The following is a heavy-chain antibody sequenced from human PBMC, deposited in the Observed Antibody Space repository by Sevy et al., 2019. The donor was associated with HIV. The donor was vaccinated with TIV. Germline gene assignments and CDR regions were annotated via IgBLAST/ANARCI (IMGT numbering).Heavy chain of an antibody. Sequence: GGSLRLSCTASGFTFGDYAMSWFRQAPGRGLEWVGFIRSETYGETTEYAASVKGRFTVSRDDSKSIVYLQTNSLKTEDTAVYYCTRRASRVYGDHLNLYWGQGTLVTVSS. V-gene: IGHV3-49*03. CDR1: GFTFGDYA. CDR3: TRRASRVYGDHLNLY. J-gene: IGHJ4*02. CDR2: IRSETYGETT. D-gene: IGHD2-21*02.